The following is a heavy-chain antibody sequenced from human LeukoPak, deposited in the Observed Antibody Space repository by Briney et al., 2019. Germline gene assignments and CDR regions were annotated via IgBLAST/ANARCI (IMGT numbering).Heavy chain of an antibody. CDR2: ISSSSSYI. J-gene: IGHJ4*02. V-gene: IGHV3-21*01. CDR1: GFSFSDHY. CDR3: ARFHSSSSY. Sequence: PGGSLRLSCAASGFSFSDHYMDWVRQAPGKGLEWVSSISSSSSYIYYADSVKGRFTISRDNAKNSLYLQMNSLRAEDTAVYYCARFHSSSSYWGQGTLVTVSS. D-gene: IGHD6-6*01.